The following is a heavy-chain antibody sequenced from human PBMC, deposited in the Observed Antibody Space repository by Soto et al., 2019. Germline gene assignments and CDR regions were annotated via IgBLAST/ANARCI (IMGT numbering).Heavy chain of an antibody. J-gene: IGHJ4*02. CDR3: ARGSITQGMGAVSY. CDR1: GGSISSGAYS. D-gene: IGHD1-26*01. V-gene: IGHV4-30-2*01. CDR2: IYHSGST. Sequence: QLQLQESGSGLVKPSQTLSLTCAVSGGSISSGAYSWSWIRQPPGKGLEWIGYIYHSGSTYYNPSLKSPVTIAVDRSNNQFSLKLSSVTAADTAVYYRARGSITQGMGAVSYLGQGTLVTVSP.